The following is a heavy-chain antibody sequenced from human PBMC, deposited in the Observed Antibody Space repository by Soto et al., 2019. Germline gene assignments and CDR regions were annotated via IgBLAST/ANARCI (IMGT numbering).Heavy chain of an antibody. CDR1: GGSLRDYY. CDR2: INHSGST. V-gene: IGHV4-34*01. CDR3: ARGPRH. J-gene: IGHJ4*02. Sequence: SETLSLTXAVYGGSLRDYYWSWIRQPPGKGLEWIGEINHSGSTNFNPSLKSRVTISVDTSKNQFSLKLTSVTAADTAVYYCARGPRHWGQGALVTVSS.